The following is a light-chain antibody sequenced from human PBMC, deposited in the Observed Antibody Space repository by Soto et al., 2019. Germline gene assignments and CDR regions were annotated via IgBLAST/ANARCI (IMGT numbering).Light chain of an antibody. Sequence: EIVLTQSPATLSLSPGERATLSCRASQSVTRNSLAWFQQIPGQAPRLLIYGASNRATGIPDRFSGSGSGTDFTLTISRLEPEDFAVYYCQQYIGLPRTFGQGTKVDIK. CDR3: QQYIGLPRT. CDR1: QSVTRNS. J-gene: IGKJ1*01. CDR2: GAS. V-gene: IGKV3-20*01.